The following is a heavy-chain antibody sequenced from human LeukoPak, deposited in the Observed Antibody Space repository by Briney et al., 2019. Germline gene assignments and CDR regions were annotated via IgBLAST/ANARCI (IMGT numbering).Heavy chain of an antibody. CDR1: GFIFSSNW. V-gene: IGHV3-74*01. CDR3: ARGWHIDY. CDR2: MNSEGSST. D-gene: IGHD2-21*01. J-gene: IGHJ4*02. Sequence: PGGSLRLSCAASGFIFSSNWMHWVRQAPGKGLVWVSHMNSEGSSTSYADSVKGRFTISRDNAENTLYLQMNSLRAEDTAMYYCARGWHIDYWGQGTLVTVSS.